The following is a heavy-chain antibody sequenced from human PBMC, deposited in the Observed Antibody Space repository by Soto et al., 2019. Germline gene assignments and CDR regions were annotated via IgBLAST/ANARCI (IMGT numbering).Heavy chain of an antibody. CDR2: IIPIFGTV. CDR1: RGTYNSNS. J-gene: IGHJ6*02. CDR3: ARTVVVAARVFARYYYYGMEV. D-gene: IGHD2-15*01. V-gene: IGHV1-69*13. Sequence: SVKLPSKASRGTYNSNSISCVRHAHRQGLEWMGGIIPIFGTVNYAQQFQGRVTITADESTSTAYMELSSLRSEDTAVYYCARTVVVAARVFARYYYYGMEVWGQGTTVTVSS.